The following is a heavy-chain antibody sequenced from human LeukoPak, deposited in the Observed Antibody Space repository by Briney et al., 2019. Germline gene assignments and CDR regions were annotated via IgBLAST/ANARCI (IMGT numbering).Heavy chain of an antibody. D-gene: IGHD6-13*01. J-gene: IGHJ4*02. V-gene: IGHV1-46*01. CDR3: ARTLEAAAEHDY. CDR2: INPSGGST. Sequence: ASVKVSCKASGYTFTSCYMHWVRQAPGQGLEWMGIINPSGGSTSYAQKFQGRVTMTRDMSTSTVYMELSSLRSEDTAVYYCARTLEAAAEHDYWGQGTLVTVSS. CDR1: GYTFTSCY.